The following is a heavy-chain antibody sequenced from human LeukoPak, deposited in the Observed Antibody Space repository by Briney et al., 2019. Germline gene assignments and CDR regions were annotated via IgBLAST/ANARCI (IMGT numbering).Heavy chain of an antibody. J-gene: IGHJ3*02. V-gene: IGHV3-23*01. Sequence: PGGSLRLSCAASGFTFSSYAMSWVRQAPGKGLEWVSAISGSGGSTYYADSVKGRFTISRDNSKNTLYLQMNSLRAEDTAVYYCAKGASSSWYNPNAFDIWGQGTMVTVSS. CDR2: ISGSGGST. D-gene: IGHD6-13*01. CDR3: AKGASSSWYNPNAFDI. CDR1: GFTFSSYA.